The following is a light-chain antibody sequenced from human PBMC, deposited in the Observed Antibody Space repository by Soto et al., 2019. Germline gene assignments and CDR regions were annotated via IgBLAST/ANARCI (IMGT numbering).Light chain of an antibody. CDR2: DAS. Sequence: IVLTQSPATLSLSPGERATHSCRASQSVSSYLAWYQQKPGQAPRLLIYDASNRATGIPARFSGSGSGTDFTLTISSLEPEDFAVYYCQQRSNWWTFGQGTKVDI. CDR1: QSVSSY. J-gene: IGKJ1*01. V-gene: IGKV3-11*01. CDR3: QQRSNWWT.